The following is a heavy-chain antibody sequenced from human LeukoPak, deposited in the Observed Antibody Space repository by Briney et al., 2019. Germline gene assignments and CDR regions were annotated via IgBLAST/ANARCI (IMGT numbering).Heavy chain of an antibody. Sequence: GGSLRLSCAASGFTFSSYWMSWVRQAPGKGLEWVVNIKQDGSEKYYVDSVKGRFTISRDNAKNSLYLQMNSLRAEDTAVYYCARRITIFGVAYDYWGQGTLVTVSS. D-gene: IGHD3-3*01. CDR2: IKQDGSEK. CDR1: GFTFSSYW. CDR3: ARRITIFGVAYDY. J-gene: IGHJ4*02. V-gene: IGHV3-7*01.